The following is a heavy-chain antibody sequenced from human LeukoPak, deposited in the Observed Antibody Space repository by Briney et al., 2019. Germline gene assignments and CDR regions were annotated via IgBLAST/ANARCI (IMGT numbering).Heavy chain of an antibody. CDR2: ISSSSSYI. V-gene: IGHV3-21*01. J-gene: IGHJ5*02. D-gene: IGHD1-7*01. CDR1: GFTFSSCS. CDR3: ARGSGTTGRGDNWFDP. Sequence: PGGSLRLSCAASGFTFSSCSMNWVRQAPGKGLEWVSSISSSSSYIYYADSVKGRFTISRDNAKNSLYLQMNSLRAEDTAVYYCARGSGTTGRGDNWFDPWGQGTLVTVSS.